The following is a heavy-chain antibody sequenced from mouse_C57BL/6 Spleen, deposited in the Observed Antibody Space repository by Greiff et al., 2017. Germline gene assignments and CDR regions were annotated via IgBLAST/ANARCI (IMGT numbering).Heavy chain of an antibody. Sequence: VQLQASGAELVRPGASVKMSCKASGYTFTDYEMHWVKQTPVHGLEWIGAIDPETGGTASNQKFKGKAIRTADKSSSSAAMELLSLTSEDSAVYYCTREGYDYDVDGFDYWGQGTTLTVSS. CDR2: IDPETGGT. J-gene: IGHJ2*01. V-gene: IGHV1-15*01. CDR3: TREGYDYDVDGFDY. CDR1: GYTFTDYE. D-gene: IGHD2-4*01.